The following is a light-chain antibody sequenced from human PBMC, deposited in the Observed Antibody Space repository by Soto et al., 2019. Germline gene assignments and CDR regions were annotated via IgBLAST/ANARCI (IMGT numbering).Light chain of an antibody. V-gene: IGKV3-15*01. CDR2: GTS. CDR1: QSVSSN. CDR3: QQYGSSPMYT. Sequence: EIVMTQSPATLSVSPGERATLSCRASQSVSSNLAWYQQKPGQAPRLLIYGTSTRATGIPARFSGSGSGTDFTLTISRLEPEDFAVYYCQQYGSSPMYTLGQGTRLEI. J-gene: IGKJ5*01.